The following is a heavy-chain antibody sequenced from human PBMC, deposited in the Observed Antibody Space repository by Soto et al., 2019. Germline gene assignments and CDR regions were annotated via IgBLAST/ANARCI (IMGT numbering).Heavy chain of an antibody. D-gene: IGHD4-4*01. V-gene: IGHV1-69*06. CDR2: IIAIFGTA. CDR1: GGTFSSYA. Sequence: ASVKVSCKVSGGTFSSYAISWVRQAPGQGLEWMGGIIAIFGTANYAQRFQGRVTITADKSTSTAYMELSSLKSEDTAVYYCAREFTEGYYYYAMDVWGQGTTVTVSS. CDR3: AREFTEGYYYYAMDV. J-gene: IGHJ6*02.